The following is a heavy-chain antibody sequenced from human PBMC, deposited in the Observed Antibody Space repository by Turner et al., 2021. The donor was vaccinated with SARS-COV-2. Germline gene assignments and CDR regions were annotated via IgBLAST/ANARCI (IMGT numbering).Heavy chain of an antibody. J-gene: IGHJ4*02. V-gene: IGHV3-53*01. CDR3: ARDRGGYSDY. CDR2: IYSDSST. CDR1: GFTVSSNY. D-gene: IGHD3-10*01. Sequence: EVQLVESGGGLVQPGGSLRLSCAASGFTVSSNYMTWVRQAPGKGLEWVAVIYSDSSTYYADSVKGRFTISRDNSKNTLYLQMNSLRAEDTAVYYCARDRGGYSDYWGQGTLVTVSS.